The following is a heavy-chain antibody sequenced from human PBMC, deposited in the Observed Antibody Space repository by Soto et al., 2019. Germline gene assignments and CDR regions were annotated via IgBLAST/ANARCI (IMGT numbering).Heavy chain of an antibody. Sequence: SETLSLTCTVCVGSCRSGSYYWSWILQPPGKGLEWIGYMYYSGSTNYNPSLKSRVTISLDTSKNQFSLKLSSVTAADTAVYFCARTRDFWSCNAAFDISGQGTMLAVSS. CDR3: ARTRDFWSCNAAFDI. CDR1: VGSCRSGSYY. J-gene: IGHJ3*02. V-gene: IGHV4-61*01. CDR2: MYYSGST. D-gene: IGHD3-3*01.